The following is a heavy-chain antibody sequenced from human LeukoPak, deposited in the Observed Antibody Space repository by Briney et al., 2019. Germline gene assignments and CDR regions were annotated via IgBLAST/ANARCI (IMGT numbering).Heavy chain of an antibody. CDR3: ARGLPAAGNTYDF. CDR2: VYRGGNT. Sequence: GGSLRLSCAPSGFTLSPTYMSWVRQAPGEGLEWVSSVYRGGNTFYADSVKGRFTISGDNSNNAVYLQMNSLRAEDTAVYYCARGLPAAGNTYDFWGQGTLVTVSS. D-gene: IGHD6-13*01. CDR1: GFTLSPTY. J-gene: IGHJ4*02. V-gene: IGHV3-53*01.